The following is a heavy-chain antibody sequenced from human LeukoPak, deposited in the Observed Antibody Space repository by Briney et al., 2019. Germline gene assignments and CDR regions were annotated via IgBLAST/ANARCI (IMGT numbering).Heavy chain of an antibody. V-gene: IGHV3-48*01. J-gene: IGHJ4*02. CDR1: GFTFSTYS. D-gene: IGHD4-17*01. CDR3: ARHYGDYFDY. Sequence: GGSLGLSCAASGFTFSTYSMTWVRQAPGKGLEWVSYIGSRSSTIYYADSVKGRFTISRDNSKNTLYLQMNSLRAEDTAVYYCARHYGDYFDYWGQGTLVTVSS. CDR2: IGSRSSTI.